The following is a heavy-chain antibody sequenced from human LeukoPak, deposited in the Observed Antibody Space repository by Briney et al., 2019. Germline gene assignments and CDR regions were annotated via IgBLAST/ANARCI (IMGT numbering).Heavy chain of an antibody. CDR1: DDSISTNSYY. D-gene: IGHD1-1*01. Sequence: AETLSLTCTVSDDSISTNSYYWNWIRQPPGKGLECVASFQYNATPYYRASINSRISNFHDTSKRQFALNVSPVHASGTADDFCSRGEDSYKMGNFWGQGTLVTVSS. J-gene: IGHJ4*02. CDR2: FQYNATP. CDR3: SRGEDSYKMGNF. V-gene: IGHV4-39*01.